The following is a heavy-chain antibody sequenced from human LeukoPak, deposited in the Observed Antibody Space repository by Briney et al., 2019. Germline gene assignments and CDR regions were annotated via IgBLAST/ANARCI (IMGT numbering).Heavy chain of an antibody. Sequence: GGSLRLSCTASGFTFSSCGMHWVRQAPGKGLEWVTVIWYDGSNKYYADSVKGRFTISRDNSKNTLYLQMNSLRAEDTAVYYCARDRKSSSWYGATFDYWGQGTLVTVSS. V-gene: IGHV3-33*01. CDR3: ARDRKSSSWYGATFDY. D-gene: IGHD6-13*01. CDR1: GFTFSSCG. J-gene: IGHJ4*02. CDR2: IWYDGSNK.